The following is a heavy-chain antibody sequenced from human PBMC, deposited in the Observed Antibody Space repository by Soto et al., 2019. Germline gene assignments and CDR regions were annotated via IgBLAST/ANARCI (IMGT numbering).Heavy chain of an antibody. Sequence: ASVKVSCKASGYTFTSYGISWVRQAPGQGLEWMGWISAYNGNTNYAQKLQGRVTMTTDTSTSTAYMELRSLRSDDTAVYYCARAGIVLMVYAILGAFDIWGQGTVVTVSS. D-gene: IGHD2-8*01. CDR1: GYTFTSYG. CDR3: ARAGIVLMVYAILGAFDI. V-gene: IGHV1-18*01. J-gene: IGHJ3*02. CDR2: ISAYNGNT.